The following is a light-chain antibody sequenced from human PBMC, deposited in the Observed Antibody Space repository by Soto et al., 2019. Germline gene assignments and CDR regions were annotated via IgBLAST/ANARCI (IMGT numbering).Light chain of an antibody. Sequence: DIPMTQSPSTLSASLVDRVTIXWRASQGISRWLAWYQQRPGKAPKLLIYDASTLHSGVSSRFSGSGSGTEFTLTISSLQPNDSATYYCQQYTTYWTFGQGTKVDNK. V-gene: IGKV1-5*01. CDR1: QGISRW. J-gene: IGKJ1*01. CDR2: DAS. CDR3: QQYTTYWT.